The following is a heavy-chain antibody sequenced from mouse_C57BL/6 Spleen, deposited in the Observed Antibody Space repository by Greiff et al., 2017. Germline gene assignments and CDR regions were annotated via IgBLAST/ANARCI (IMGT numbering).Heavy chain of an antibody. J-gene: IGHJ4*01. V-gene: IGHV5-17*01. D-gene: IGHD2-3*01. CDR2: ISSGSSTI. CDR1: GFTFSDYG. Sequence: EVMLVESGGGLVKPGGSLKLSCAASGFTFSDYGMHWVRQAPEKGLEWVAYISSGSSTIYYADTVKGRFTISRDNAKNTLFLQMTSLRSEDTAMYYCANDCYYVGAMDYWGQGTSVTVSS. CDR3: ANDCYYVGAMDY.